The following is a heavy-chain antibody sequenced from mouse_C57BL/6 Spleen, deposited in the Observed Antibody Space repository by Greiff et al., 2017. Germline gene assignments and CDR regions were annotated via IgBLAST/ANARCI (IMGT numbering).Heavy chain of an antibody. CDR3: ARYHWDYAMDY. CDR2: IRNKANGYTT. Sequence: EVKLVESGGGLVQPGGSLSLSCAASGFTFTDYYMSWVRQPPGKALEWLGFIRNKANGYTTEYSASVKGRFTISRDNSQSILYLQMNALSAEDSATYYCARYHWDYAMDYWGQGTSVTVSS. V-gene: IGHV7-3*01. J-gene: IGHJ4*01. D-gene: IGHD4-1*01. CDR1: GFTFTDYY.